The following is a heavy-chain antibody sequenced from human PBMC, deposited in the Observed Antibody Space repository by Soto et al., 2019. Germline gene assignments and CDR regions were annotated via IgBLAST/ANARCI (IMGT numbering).Heavy chain of an antibody. V-gene: IGHV1-69*12. CDR2: IIPMFGTA. D-gene: IGHD6-13*01. J-gene: IGHJ6*02. CDR1: GGTFSTYA. Sequence: QVQLVQSGAEVKKPGSSVKVSCKTSGGTFSTYAISWVRQAPGQGLEWMGGIIPMFGTANYAPTFQGRVTITADESTRTAYMELSSLRSEYTAVYYCARVLRQQLVTGYYYGMDVWGQGTTVTVSS. CDR3: ARVLRQQLVTGYYYGMDV.